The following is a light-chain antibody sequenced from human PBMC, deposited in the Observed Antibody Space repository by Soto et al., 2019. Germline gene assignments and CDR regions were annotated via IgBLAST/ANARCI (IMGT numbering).Light chain of an antibody. CDR3: SSYVGSYSYV. CDR2: DDD. J-gene: IGLJ1*01. CDR1: SSNIGGNS. V-gene: IGLV1-51*01. Sequence: QSVLTQPPSVSAAPGQRVTISCSGSSSNIGGNSVSWYQQLPGTAPKLLIYDDDKRPSGVPDRFSGSKSGNTASLTISGLQAEDEADYYCSSYVGSYSYVFGSGTKVTVL.